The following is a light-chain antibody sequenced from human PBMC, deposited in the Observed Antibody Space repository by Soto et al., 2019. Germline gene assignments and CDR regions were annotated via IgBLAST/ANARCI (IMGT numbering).Light chain of an antibody. V-gene: IGKV3-11*01. CDR3: QQRSDWPWT. CDR2: YTS. CDR1: QYVGTR. J-gene: IGKJ1*01. Sequence: EIVLTQSPATLSSSPGETATLSCRASQYVGTRLAWYQHKPGQAPRLLIYYTSNRATGIPARFSGGGSGTDFTLTISNLEPEDFAVYYCQQRSDWPWTFGQGTKVDI.